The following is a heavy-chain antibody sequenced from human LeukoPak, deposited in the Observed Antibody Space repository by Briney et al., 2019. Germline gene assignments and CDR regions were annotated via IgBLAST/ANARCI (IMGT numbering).Heavy chain of an antibody. Sequence: SETLSLTCAVSGYSISSGYYWGWIRQPPGKGLEWIGSIYHSGNTNYNPFLKSRVTISVDTSKNQFSLKVSSVTAADTALYYCARCYSSSGYLDYWGQGTLVTVSS. CDR2: IYHSGNT. CDR1: GYSISSGYY. J-gene: IGHJ4*02. V-gene: IGHV4-38-2*01. CDR3: ARCYSSSGYLDY. D-gene: IGHD6-6*01.